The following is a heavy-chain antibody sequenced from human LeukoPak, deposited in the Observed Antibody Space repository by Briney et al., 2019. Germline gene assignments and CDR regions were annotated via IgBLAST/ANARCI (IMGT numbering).Heavy chain of an antibody. CDR3: AKGGDTTYYFDY. J-gene: IGHJ4*02. CDR1: GFSFSSYV. Sequence: PGGSLRLSCVGSGFSFSSYVMAWVRQAPGKGLEWVSAISGSGGSTYYADSVKGRFTISRDNSKNTLYLQMNSLRAEDTAVYYCAKGGDTTYYFDYWGQGTLVTVSS. V-gene: IGHV3-23*01. D-gene: IGHD5-18*01. CDR2: ISGSGGST.